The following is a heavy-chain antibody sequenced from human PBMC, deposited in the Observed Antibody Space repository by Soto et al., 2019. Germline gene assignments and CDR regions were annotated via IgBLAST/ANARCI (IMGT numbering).Heavy chain of an antibody. J-gene: IGHJ4*02. CDR2: IYYSGST. D-gene: IGHD5-12*01. CDR1: GGSISSSSYY. Sequence: QLQLQESGPGLVKPSETLSLTCTVSGGSISSSSYYWGWIRQPPGKGLEWIGSIYYSGSTYYNPSLKSRVTISVDTSKNQFSLKLSSVTAADTAVYYCARQKGWLQSNLLDYWGQGTLVTVSS. CDR3: ARQKGWLQSNLLDY. V-gene: IGHV4-39*01.